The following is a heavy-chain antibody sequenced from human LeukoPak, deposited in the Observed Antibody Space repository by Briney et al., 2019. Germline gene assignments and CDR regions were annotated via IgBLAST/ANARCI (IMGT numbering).Heavy chain of an antibody. CDR1: GYTFTSYY. Sequence: SVKVSCKASGYTFTSYYMHWVRQAPGQGLEWMGIINPSGGSTSYAQKFQGRVTMTRDMSASTVYMELSSLRSEDTAVYYCARGSPGSGWNYAFDIWGQGTMVTVSS. CDR3: ARGSPGSGWNYAFDI. V-gene: IGHV1-46*01. J-gene: IGHJ3*02. D-gene: IGHD1-7*01. CDR2: INPSGGST.